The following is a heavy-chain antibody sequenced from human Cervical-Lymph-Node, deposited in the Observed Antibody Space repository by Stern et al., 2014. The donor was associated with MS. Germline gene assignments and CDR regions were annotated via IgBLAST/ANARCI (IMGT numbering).Heavy chain of an antibody. CDR3: ARGDRRLRAFDL. Sequence: QVQLQESGPGLVKPSQTLSLTCTVSGASMTTGSYYWNWIRQPAGKGVEWIGQIYTSGSASYHPSLKNRLSMSVDTSKNQFSQILLSVTAADTAVYYCARGDRRLRAFDLWGQGTMVTVSS. J-gene: IGHJ3*01. V-gene: IGHV4-61*02. CDR2: IYTSGSA. D-gene: IGHD2-21*02. CDR1: GASMTTGSYY.